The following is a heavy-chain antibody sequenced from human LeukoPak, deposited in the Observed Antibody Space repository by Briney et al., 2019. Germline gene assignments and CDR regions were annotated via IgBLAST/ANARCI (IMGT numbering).Heavy chain of an antibody. CDR1: GFTFSSYA. Sequence: PGGSLRLYCAASGFTFSSYAMHWVRQAPGKGLEWVAVISYDGSNKYYADSVKGRFTISRDNSKNTLYLQMNSLGAEDTAVYYCARDLGYCSSTSCYAEPYYYYGMDVWGQGTTVTVSS. CDR2: ISYDGSNK. D-gene: IGHD2-2*01. J-gene: IGHJ6*02. CDR3: ARDLGYCSSTSCYAEPYYYYGMDV. V-gene: IGHV3-30*04.